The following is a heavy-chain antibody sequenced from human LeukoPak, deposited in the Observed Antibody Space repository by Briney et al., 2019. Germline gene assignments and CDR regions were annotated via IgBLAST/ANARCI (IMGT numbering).Heavy chain of an antibody. CDR2: IRYDGSNK. CDR3: AKVGDGDYERGDH. Sequence: GGSLRLSCAASGFTFSSYGMHWVRQAPGKGLEWVAFIRYDGSNKYYADSVKGRFTISRDNSKNTLYLQMNSLRAEDTAVYYCAKVGDGDYERGDHWGQGTLVTVSS. J-gene: IGHJ4*02. V-gene: IGHV3-30*02. D-gene: IGHD4-17*01. CDR1: GFTFSSYG.